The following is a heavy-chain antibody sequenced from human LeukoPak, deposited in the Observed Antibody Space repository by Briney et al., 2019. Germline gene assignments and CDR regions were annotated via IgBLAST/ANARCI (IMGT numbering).Heavy chain of an antibody. J-gene: IGHJ5*02. Sequence: GGSLRLSCAASGFTFSSYGMHWVRQAPGKGLEWVAVISYDGSNKYYADSVKGRFTISRDNSKNTLYLQMNSLRAEDTAVYYCARGIRAKDIVVVPAAPLGWFDPWGQGTLVTVSS. V-gene: IGHV3-30*03. CDR3: ARGIRAKDIVVVPAAPLGWFDP. CDR2: ISYDGSNK. CDR1: GFTFSSYG. D-gene: IGHD2-2*01.